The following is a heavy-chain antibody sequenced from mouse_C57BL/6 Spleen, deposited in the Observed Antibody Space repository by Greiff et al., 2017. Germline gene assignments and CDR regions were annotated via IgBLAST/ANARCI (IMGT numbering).Heavy chain of an antibody. CDR2: IYPGDGDT. J-gene: IGHJ1*03. CDR3: ARKGGYDNFDV. CDR1: GYAFSSSW. D-gene: IGHD2-2*01. Sequence: QVQLQQSGPELVKPGASVKISCKASGYAFSSSWMNWVKQRPGKGLEWIGRIYPGDGDTNYNGKFKGKATLTADKSSSTAYMQLSSLTSEDSAVYFSARKGGYDNFDVWGTGTTVTVSS. V-gene: IGHV1-82*01.